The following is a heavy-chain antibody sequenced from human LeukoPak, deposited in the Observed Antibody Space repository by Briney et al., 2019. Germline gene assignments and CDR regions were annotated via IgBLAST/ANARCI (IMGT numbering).Heavy chain of an antibody. V-gene: IGHV3-74*01. J-gene: IGHJ4*02. Sequence: GGSLRLSCAASGFTFSGYWMHWVRQAPGKGLVWVSRINSDGSSTSFADSVKGRFTISRDNAKNTPYLQMNSLRAEDTAVYYCAVTSGYDSSYFDYWGQGTLVTVSS. CDR2: INSDGSST. CDR1: GFTFSGYW. D-gene: IGHD5-12*01. CDR3: AVTSGYDSSYFDY.